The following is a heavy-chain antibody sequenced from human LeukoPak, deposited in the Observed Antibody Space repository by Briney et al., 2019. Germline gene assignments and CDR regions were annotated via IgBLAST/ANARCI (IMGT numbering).Heavy chain of an antibody. CDR1: GYTFTGYY. J-gene: IGHJ6*04. Sequence: GASVKVSCKASGYTFTGYYMHWVRQAPGQGLEWIGWINPNSGGTNYAQKFQGWVTMTRDTSISTAYMELSRLRSDDTAVYYCAKSYGSGGYYYGMDVWGKGTTVTVSS. CDR3: AKSYGSGGYYYGMDV. CDR2: INPNSGGT. D-gene: IGHD3-10*01. V-gene: IGHV1-2*04.